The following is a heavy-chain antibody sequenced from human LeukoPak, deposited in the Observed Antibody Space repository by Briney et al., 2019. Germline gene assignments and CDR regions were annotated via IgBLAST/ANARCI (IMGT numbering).Heavy chain of an antibody. CDR1: GGPFRGFF. CDR3: ARGIFYGGRNQYIWLDL. J-gene: IGHJ5*02. D-gene: IGHD4-23*01. CDR2: VSHSGSS. V-gene: IGHV4-34*01. Sequence: SGTLSLTCAVYGGPFRGFFWSWIRQAPGKGLEWIGEVSHSGSSNYNPSLKSRINISLDTSKSQFSLRLTSVTAADTAVYYCARGIFYGGRNQYIWLDLWGQGTLVTVSS.